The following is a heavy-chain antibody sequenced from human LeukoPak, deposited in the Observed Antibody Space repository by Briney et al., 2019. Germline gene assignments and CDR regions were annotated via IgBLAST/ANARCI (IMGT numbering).Heavy chain of an antibody. CDR2: IIPIFGIA. D-gene: IGHD1-26*01. V-gene: IGHV1-69*17. CDR3: ASDGYSGSYRGSYY. J-gene: IGHJ4*02. CDR1: GGTFSIYA. Sequence: SVTVSFKASGGTFSIYAISWVRQAPGQGVEWMGRIIPIFGIANYAQKFQGRVTITADKSTSTAYMELSSLRSEDTAVYYCASDGYSGSYRGSYYWGQGTLVTVSS.